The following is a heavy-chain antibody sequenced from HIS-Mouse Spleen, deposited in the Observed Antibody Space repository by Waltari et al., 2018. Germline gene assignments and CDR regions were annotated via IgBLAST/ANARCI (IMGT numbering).Heavy chain of an antibody. D-gene: IGHD1-26*01. Sequence: QVQLQESGPGLVKPSETLSLTCTVSGYSISSGYYWGWIRQPPGKGLGWIGSINHSGSHYYSPSRKSQVTISVATSKNQFSLKLSSVTAADTAVYYCARGESGSYYYYYYYGMDVWGQGTTVTVSS. J-gene: IGHJ6*02. CDR2: INHSGSH. V-gene: IGHV4-38-2*02. CDR3: ARGESGSYYYYYYYGMDV. CDR1: GYSISSGYY.